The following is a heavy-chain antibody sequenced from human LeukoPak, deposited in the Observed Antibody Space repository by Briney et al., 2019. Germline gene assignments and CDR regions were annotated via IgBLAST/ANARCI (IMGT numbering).Heavy chain of an antibody. CDR3: AKDRSSLSGGWYCSDH. D-gene: IGHD6-19*01. CDR1: GFSFGTYA. V-gene: IGHV3-23*01. CDR2: IIGSGGAT. Sequence: GGSLRLSCAASGFSFGTYAMSWVRQAPGKGLEWVSVIIGSGGATSYADSVKGRFTVSRDNSKNTLYLQMNSLRVDDTAVYYCAKDRSSLSGGWYCSDHWGQGTQVTVSS. J-gene: IGHJ4*02.